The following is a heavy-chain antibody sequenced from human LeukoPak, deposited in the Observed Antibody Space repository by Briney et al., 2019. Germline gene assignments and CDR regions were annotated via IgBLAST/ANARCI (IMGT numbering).Heavy chain of an antibody. D-gene: IGHD3-22*01. Sequence: AGGSLRLSCAASGFTFSSYAMHWVRQAPGKGLEWVAVISYDGSNKYYADPVKGRFTISRDNSKNTLYLQMNSLRAEDTAVYYCARDHYDSSGYCHDYWGQGTLVTVSS. CDR1: GFTFSSYA. J-gene: IGHJ4*02. CDR2: ISYDGSNK. CDR3: ARDHYDSSGYCHDY. V-gene: IGHV3-30*04.